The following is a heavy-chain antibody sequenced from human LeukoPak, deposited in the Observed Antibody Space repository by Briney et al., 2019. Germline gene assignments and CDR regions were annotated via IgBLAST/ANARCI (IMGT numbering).Heavy chain of an antibody. Sequence: PSETLSLTCTVSGGSISSYYWSWIRQPPGKGLEWIGYIYYSGSTNYNPSLKSRVTISVDTSKNQFSQKLSSVTAADTAVYYCARAMDWNYGVYYFDYWGQGTLVTVSS. CDR1: GGSISSYY. CDR3: ARAMDWNYGVYYFDY. CDR2: IYYSGST. V-gene: IGHV4-59*01. J-gene: IGHJ4*02. D-gene: IGHD1-7*01.